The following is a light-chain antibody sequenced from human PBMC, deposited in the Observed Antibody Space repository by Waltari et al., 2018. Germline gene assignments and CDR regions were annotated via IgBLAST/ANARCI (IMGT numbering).Light chain of an antibody. CDR1: ESVSVDY. J-gene: IGKJ1*01. Sequence: ILLTQSPGPLSLSPGGSATLSCRASESVSVDYLAWYQQKPGQAPRLLIYDASTRATGVPDRFSGSGSGTDFTLTISRLEPEDFAVYYCQQYGSLPWTFGQGTKVAIK. CDR3: QQYGSLPWT. CDR2: DAS. V-gene: IGKV3-20*01.